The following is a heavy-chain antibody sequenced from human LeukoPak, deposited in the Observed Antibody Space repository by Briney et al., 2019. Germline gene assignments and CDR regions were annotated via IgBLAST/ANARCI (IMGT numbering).Heavy chain of an antibody. D-gene: IGHD3-9*01. CDR2: ISGSGGST. Sequence: GGSLRLSCAASGFTFSSYAMSWVRQAPGKGLEWVSAISGSGGSTYYAYYTDSVKGRFTISRDNSKNTLYLEMNSLRAEDTAVYYCAKFYDILTSYFDYWGQGTLVTVSS. CDR1: GFTFSSYA. CDR3: AKFYDILTSYFDY. J-gene: IGHJ4*02. V-gene: IGHV3-23*01.